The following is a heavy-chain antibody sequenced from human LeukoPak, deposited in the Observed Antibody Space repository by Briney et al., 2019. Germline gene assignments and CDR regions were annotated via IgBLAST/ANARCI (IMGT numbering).Heavy chain of an antibody. D-gene: IGHD2-2*01. J-gene: IGHJ4*02. Sequence: GGSLRLSCEAYGITFSSYWMHWVRQAPGKGLVWVSRINSDGSSTSYADSVKGRFTISRDIAKNTIYLQMNSLRAEDAAVYYCARVGQYCSSTSCTLDYWGQGTLVTVSS. V-gene: IGHV3-74*01. CDR2: INSDGSST. CDR1: GITFSSYW. CDR3: ARVGQYCSSTSCTLDY.